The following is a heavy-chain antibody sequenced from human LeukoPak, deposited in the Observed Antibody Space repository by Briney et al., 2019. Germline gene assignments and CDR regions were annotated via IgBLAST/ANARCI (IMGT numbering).Heavy chain of an antibody. J-gene: IGHJ6*03. D-gene: IGHD5-18*01. V-gene: IGHV1-69*05. CDR1: RGSFSSYA. CDR2: IIPIFGTA. CDR3: ARGRGYSYGSTSYYYYYYMDV. Sequence: ASVKVSCKASRGSFSSYAISWVRQAPGQGLEWMGGIIPIFGTANYAQKFQGRDTITTDESTSTAYMELSSLRTEDTAVYYYARGRGYSYGSTSYYYYYYMDVWGKGTTVTVSS.